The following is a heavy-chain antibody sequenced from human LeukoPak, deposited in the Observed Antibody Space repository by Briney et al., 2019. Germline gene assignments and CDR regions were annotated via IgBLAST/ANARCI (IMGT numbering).Heavy chain of an antibody. CDR1: GYTFTGYY. CDR3: ARDLWDYVWGSYRHDAFDI. D-gene: IGHD3-16*02. CDR2: INPNSGGT. J-gene: IGHJ3*02. Sequence: EASVKVSCKASGYTFTGYYMHWVRQAPGQGLEWMGWINPNSGGTNYAQKFQGRVTMTRDTSISTAYMELSRLRSDDTAVYYCARDLWDYVWGSYRHDAFDIWGQGTMVTVSS. V-gene: IGHV1-2*02.